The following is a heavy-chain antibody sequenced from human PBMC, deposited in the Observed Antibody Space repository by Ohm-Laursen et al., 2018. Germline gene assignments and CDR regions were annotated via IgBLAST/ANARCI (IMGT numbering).Heavy chain of an antibody. CDR3: ARDTPRGSYGSSAFDI. D-gene: IGHD1-26*01. J-gene: IGHJ3*02. CDR2: IKQDGSEK. CDR1: GFTFSGYW. V-gene: IGHV3-7*01. Sequence: GSLRLSCAATGFTFSGYWMSWVRQAPGKGLEWVANIKQDGSEKYYVDSVKGRFTISRDNAKNSLYLQMNSLRAEDTAVYYCARDTPRGSYGSSAFDIWGQGTMVTVSS.